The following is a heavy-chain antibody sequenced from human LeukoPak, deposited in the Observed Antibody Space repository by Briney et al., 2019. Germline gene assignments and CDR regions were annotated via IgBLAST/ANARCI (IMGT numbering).Heavy chain of an antibody. CDR1: GFTFSSYS. D-gene: IGHD3-16*02. V-gene: IGHV3-23*01. CDR3: ARSLSSRFSGPRRPYYFDS. Sequence: GGSLRLSCAASGFTFSSYSMNWVRQAPGKGLQWVSGISSSGGSTYYVDSVKGRFTISTDNSKNTLYLQMNSLRAEDTAVYYCARSLSSRFSGPRRPYYFDSWGQGTLVTVSS. CDR2: ISSSGGST. J-gene: IGHJ4*02.